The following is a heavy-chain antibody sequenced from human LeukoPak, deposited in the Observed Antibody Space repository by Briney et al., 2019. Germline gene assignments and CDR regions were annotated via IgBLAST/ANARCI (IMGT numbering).Heavy chain of an antibody. V-gene: IGHV1-69*13. CDR1: GGTFSSYA. Sequence: SVKVSCKASGGTFSSYAISWVRQAPGQGLEWMGGIIPIFGTANYAQKFQGRVTITADESTSTAYMELSSLRSEDTAVYYCARVGYCSSTSCYEVYYYGMDVWGKGTTVTVSS. D-gene: IGHD2-2*01. CDR2: IIPIFGTA. CDR3: ARVGYCSSTSCYEVYYYGMDV. J-gene: IGHJ6*04.